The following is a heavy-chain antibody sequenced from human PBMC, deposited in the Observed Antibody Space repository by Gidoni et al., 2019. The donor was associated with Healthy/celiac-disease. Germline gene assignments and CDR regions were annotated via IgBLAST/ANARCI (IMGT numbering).Heavy chain of an antibody. V-gene: IGHV3-74*01. CDR2: INSDGLST. J-gene: IGHJ6*02. CDR3: ARDRVGVTSFDYYYGMDV. Sequence: EVQLVESGGGLVQPGGSLRLSCAASGFTFSSYWMHWCRQAPGKGLVWVSRINSDGLSTSYADSVKGRFTISRDNAKNTLYLQMNSLRAEDTAVYYCARDRVGVTSFDYYYGMDVWGQGTTVTVSS. CDR1: GFTFSSYW. D-gene: IGHD1-26*01.